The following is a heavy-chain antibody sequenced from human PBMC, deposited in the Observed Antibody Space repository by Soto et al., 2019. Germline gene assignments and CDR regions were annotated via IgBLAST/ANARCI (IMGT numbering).Heavy chain of an antibody. D-gene: IGHD2-15*01. CDR2: ISSSSSTI. Sequence: PGGSLRLSCAASGFTFSSYSMNWVRQAPGKGLERVSYISSSSSTIYYADSVKGRFTISRDNAKNSLYLHMNSLRAEDTAVYYRASGWGDGSAGSCSLDCSYWRK. CDR1: GFTFSSYS. J-gene: IGHJ4*02. CDR3: ASGWGDGSAGSCSLDCSY. V-gene: IGHV3-48*01.